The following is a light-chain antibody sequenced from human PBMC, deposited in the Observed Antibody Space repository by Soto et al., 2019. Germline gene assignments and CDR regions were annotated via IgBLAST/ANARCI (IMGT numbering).Light chain of an antibody. CDR3: QSSDSRNLWV. J-gene: IGLJ3*02. V-gene: IGLV6-57*01. CDR2: EDD. CDR1: SGDIASNY. Sequence: NFMLTQPHSVSESPGKTVTISCTRTSGDIASNYVQWYQQRPGSSPTTVIYEDDHRPSGVPGRFSGSIDRSSNSASLTISGLTTEDEADYYCQSSDSRNLWVFGGGTKLTVL.